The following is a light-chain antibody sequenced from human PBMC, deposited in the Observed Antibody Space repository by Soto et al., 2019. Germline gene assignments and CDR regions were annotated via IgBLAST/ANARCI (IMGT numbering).Light chain of an antibody. CDR2: SSH. CDR3: AAWDDSLNGVV. Sequence: QPVLTQPPSASGTPGQRGTISCSGSSSNIGDYHVHWYQQLPGAAPKVLIHSSHQRPSGVPDRFSGSKSGTSDSLAISGLQYEDEAEYYCAAWDDSLNGVVFGGGTKLT. CDR1: SSNIGDYH. J-gene: IGLJ2*01. V-gene: IGLV1-44*01.